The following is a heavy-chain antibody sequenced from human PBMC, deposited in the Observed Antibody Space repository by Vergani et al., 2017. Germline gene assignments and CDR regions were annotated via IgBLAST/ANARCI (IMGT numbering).Heavy chain of an antibody. CDR1: GFTFSSYA. Sequence: EVQLLESGGGLVQPGGSLRLSCAASGFTFSSYAMSWVRQAPGKGLEWVSASGSGGSTYYADSVKGRFTISRDNSKNTLYLQMNSLRAEDTAVYYCARGASGDYVSSFDYWGQGTLVTVSS. J-gene: IGHJ4*02. CDR3: ARGASGDYVSSFDY. CDR2: SGSGGST. V-gene: IGHV3-23*01. D-gene: IGHD4-17*01.